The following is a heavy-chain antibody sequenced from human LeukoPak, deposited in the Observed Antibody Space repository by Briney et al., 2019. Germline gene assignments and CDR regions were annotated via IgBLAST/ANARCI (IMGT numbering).Heavy chain of an antibody. CDR3: ARDTSYYYYMDV. Sequence: ASVKVSCKASGYTFTGYYMHWVRQAPGQGLEWMGRINPNSGGTNYAQKFQGRVTMTRDTSISTAYMELSRLRSDDTAVYFCARDTSYYYYMDVWGKGTTVTVSS. CDR1: GYTFTGYY. CDR2: INPNSGGT. J-gene: IGHJ6*03. V-gene: IGHV1-2*06.